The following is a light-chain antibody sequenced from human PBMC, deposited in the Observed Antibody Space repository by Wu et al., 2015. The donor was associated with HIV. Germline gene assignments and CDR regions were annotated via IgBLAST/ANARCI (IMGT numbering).Light chain of an antibody. CDR2: GAS. CDR1: QSVSNNY. V-gene: IGKV3-20*01. J-gene: IGKJ4*02. Sequence: EIVLTQSPGTLSLSPGERATLSCRASQSVSNNYLNWYQQKPGQAPRLLIYGASSRATGIPDRFSGSGSGTASLLTISRLEPEDFAVYYCQQYGRXVTF. CDR3: QQYGRXVT.